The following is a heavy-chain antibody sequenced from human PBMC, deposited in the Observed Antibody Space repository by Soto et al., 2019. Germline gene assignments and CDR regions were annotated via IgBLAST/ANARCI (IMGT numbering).Heavy chain of an antibody. J-gene: IGHJ3*02. CDR3: ARALSNQLLPDAFDI. CDR2: IYWDDDK. Sequence: QITLKESGPTLVKPTQTLTLTCTFSGFSLSTSGVGVGWIRQPPGKALEWLALIYWDDDKRYSPSLKSRLTITKDTSKNQVVLTMTNIDPVDTATYYCARALSNQLLPDAFDIWGQGTMVTVSS. V-gene: IGHV2-5*02. CDR1: GFSLSTSGVG. D-gene: IGHD2-2*01.